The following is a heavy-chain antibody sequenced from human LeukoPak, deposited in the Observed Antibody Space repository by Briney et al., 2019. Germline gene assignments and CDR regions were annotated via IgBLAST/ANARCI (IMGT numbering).Heavy chain of an antibody. CDR1: GFTFSSYS. V-gene: IGHV3-21*01. D-gene: IGHD2-15*01. Sequence: GRSLRLSCAASGFTFSSYSMNWVRQAPGKGLEWVSSISSSSSYIYYADSVKGRFTISRDNAKNSLYLQMNSLRAEDTAVYYCAREGPIVVVVAATRAVNGRYALDIWGQGTMVTVSS. CDR3: AREGPIVVVVAATRAVNGRYALDI. J-gene: IGHJ3*02. CDR2: ISSSSSYI.